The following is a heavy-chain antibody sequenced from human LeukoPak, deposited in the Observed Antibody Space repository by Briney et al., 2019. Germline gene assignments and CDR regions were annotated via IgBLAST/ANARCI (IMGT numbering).Heavy chain of an antibody. V-gene: IGHV3-66*03. CDR3: AKDIGSYYDY. J-gene: IGHJ4*02. Sequence: PGGSQRLSCTVSGFTVSSNSMSWVRQAPGKGLEWVSFIYSDNTHYSDSVKGRFTISRDNSKNTLYLEMNSLRAEDTAVYYCAKDIGSYYDYWGQGILVTVSS. CDR2: IYSDNT. D-gene: IGHD3-10*01. CDR1: GFTVSSNS.